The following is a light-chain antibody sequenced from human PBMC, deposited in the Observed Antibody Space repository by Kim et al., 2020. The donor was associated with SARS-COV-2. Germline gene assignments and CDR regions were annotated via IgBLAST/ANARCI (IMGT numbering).Light chain of an antibody. CDR3: QQYYSTPRT. J-gene: IGKJ1*01. Sequence: VTINCQSSQSVLYRSNNKNYLAWYQQQPGQPPKLLIYWASTRESGVPDRFSGSGSGTDFTLTISSLQAEDVAVYYCQQYYSTPRTFGQGTKVDIK. CDR1: QSVLYRSNNKNY. CDR2: WAS. V-gene: IGKV4-1*01.